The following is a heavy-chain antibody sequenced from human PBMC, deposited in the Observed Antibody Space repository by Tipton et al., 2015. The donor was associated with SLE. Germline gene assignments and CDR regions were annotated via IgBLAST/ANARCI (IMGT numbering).Heavy chain of an antibody. V-gene: IGHV4-4*02. CDR3: ARVAQGTLTVYSIDY. J-gene: IGHJ4*02. CDR2: ISHSGDT. CDR1: GGSINSYNW. Sequence: TLSLTCAVSGGSINSYNWWTWVRQPPGKGLEWIGEISHSGDTDYNPSLKSRVTMSVDKSKNQFSLKLSSVTAADTAVYYCARVAQGTLTVYSIDYWGQGTLVTVSS. D-gene: IGHD2-15*01.